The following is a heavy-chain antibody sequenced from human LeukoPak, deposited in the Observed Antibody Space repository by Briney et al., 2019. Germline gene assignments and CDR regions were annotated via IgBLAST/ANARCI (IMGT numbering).Heavy chain of an antibody. CDR1: GFTFSSYA. D-gene: IGHD6-13*01. Sequence: QPGGSLRLSCAASGFTFSSYAMSWVRQAPGKGLEWVSAISGSGGSTCYADSVKGRFTISRDNSKNTLYLQMNSLRAEDTAVYYCAKTGLIAAAGTWWFDPWGQGTLVTVSS. V-gene: IGHV3-23*01. CDR3: AKTGLIAAAGTWWFDP. CDR2: ISGSGGST. J-gene: IGHJ5*02.